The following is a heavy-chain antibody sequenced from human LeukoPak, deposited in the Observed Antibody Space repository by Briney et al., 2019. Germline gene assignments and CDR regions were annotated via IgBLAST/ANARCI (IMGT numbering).Heavy chain of an antibody. CDR3: ARGPDYYGSGSYVDY. Sequence: GGSLRLSCAASGFTFSSYSMNWVRQAPGKGLEWVSYISSSSSTIYYADSVKGRFTISRDNAKNSLYLQMNSLRAEDTAVYYCARGPDYYGSGSYVDYWGQGTLVTVSS. CDR2: ISSSSSTI. CDR1: GFTFSSYS. J-gene: IGHJ4*02. V-gene: IGHV3-48*04. D-gene: IGHD3-10*01.